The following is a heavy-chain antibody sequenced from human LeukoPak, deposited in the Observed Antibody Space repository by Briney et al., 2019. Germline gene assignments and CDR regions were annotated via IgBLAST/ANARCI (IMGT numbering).Heavy chain of an antibody. CDR2: IASKTYGGTA. CDR3: SRDQTPYY. V-gene: IGHV3-49*04. J-gene: IGHJ4*02. CDR1: GFTFCDYA. Sequence: PGRSLRLSCTASGFTFCDYAMTWVRQAPGKGLEWVGFIASKTYGGTAEYAASVKGRFTISRDDSKSIAYLQMNSLKTEDTAVYFCSRDQTPYYWGQGTLVTVSS.